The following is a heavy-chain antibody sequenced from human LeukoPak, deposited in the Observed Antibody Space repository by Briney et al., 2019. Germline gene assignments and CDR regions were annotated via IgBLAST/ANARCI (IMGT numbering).Heavy chain of an antibody. CDR1: EFTFSNYD. J-gene: IGHJ4*02. D-gene: IGHD6-19*01. Sequence: GGSLRLSCAASEFTFSNYDMHWVRQAPCKGLEWVAFIRFDGNNKYYADSVKGRFTISRDNSKNTLYLQMNSLRAEDTAVYYCAKDQAVAGHPLDYWGQGTLVTVSS. CDR2: IRFDGNNK. CDR3: AKDQAVAGHPLDY. V-gene: IGHV3-30*02.